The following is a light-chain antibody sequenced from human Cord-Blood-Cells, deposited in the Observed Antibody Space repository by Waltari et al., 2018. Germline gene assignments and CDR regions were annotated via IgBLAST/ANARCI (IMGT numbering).Light chain of an antibody. Sequence: QSDLTQPRPVSGSPGQSVTISCTGTSSDVGGYNYVSWYQQHPGKAPKLMIYDVSKRPSGVPDRFSGSKSGNTASLTISGLQAEDEADYYCCSYAGSYTYVFGTGTKVTVL. J-gene: IGLJ1*01. V-gene: IGLV2-11*01. CDR3: CSYAGSYTYV. CDR2: DVS. CDR1: SSDVGGYNY.